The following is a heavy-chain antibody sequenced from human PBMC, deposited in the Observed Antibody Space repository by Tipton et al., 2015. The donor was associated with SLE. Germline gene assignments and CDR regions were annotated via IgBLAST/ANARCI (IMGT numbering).Heavy chain of an antibody. D-gene: IGHD3-16*02. CDR3: ASGYRTVS. CDR1: GFTFSSYW. J-gene: IGHJ4*02. CDR2: INSDGSST. Sequence: SLRLSFAASGFTFSSYWMHWVRQAPGKGLVWVSGINSDGSSTTYADSVKGRFTISRDNAKNTLFLQMNSLRAEDSAVYYCASGYRTVSWGQGTLVNVSS. V-gene: IGHV3-74*01.